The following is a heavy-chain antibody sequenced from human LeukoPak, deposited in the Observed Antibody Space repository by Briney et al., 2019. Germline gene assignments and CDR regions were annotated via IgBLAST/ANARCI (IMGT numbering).Heavy chain of an antibody. Sequence: VSVKVSCKASGYTFTGYYMHWVRQAPGQGLEWMGWINPNSGGTNYAQKFQGRVTMARDTSISTAYMELSRLRSDDTAVYYCARGGLGSGGAATDYWGQGTLVTVSS. V-gene: IGHV1-2*02. CDR2: INPNSGGT. CDR3: ARGGLGSGGAATDY. J-gene: IGHJ4*02. CDR1: GYTFTGYY. D-gene: IGHD2-15*01.